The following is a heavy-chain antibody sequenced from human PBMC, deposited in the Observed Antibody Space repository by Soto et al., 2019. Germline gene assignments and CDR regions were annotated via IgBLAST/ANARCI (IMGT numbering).Heavy chain of an antibody. D-gene: IGHD1-26*01. CDR2: ISYDGSNK. CDR3: ARGVGATPSGGMDV. J-gene: IGHJ6*02. CDR1: GFTFSSYA. Sequence: QVQLVESGGGVVQPGRSLRLSCAASGFTFSSYAMHWVRQAPGKGLEWVAVISYDGSNKYYADSVKGRFTISRDNSKNTLYLQMNSLRAEDTAVYYCARGVGATPSGGMDVWGQGTTVTVSS. V-gene: IGHV3-30-3*01.